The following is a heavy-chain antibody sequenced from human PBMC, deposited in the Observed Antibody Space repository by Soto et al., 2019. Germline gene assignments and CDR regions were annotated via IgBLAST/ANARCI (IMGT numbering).Heavy chain of an antibody. CDR3: ARALKGYCSGGSCYNSWFDP. CDR2: INAGNGNT. CDR1: GYTFTSYA. D-gene: IGHD2-15*01. J-gene: IGHJ5*02. Sequence: ASVKVSCKASGYTFTSYAMHWVRQAPGQRLEWMGWINAGNGNTKYSQKFQGRVTITRDTSASTAYMELSSLRSEDTAVYYCARALKGYCSGGSCYNSWFDPWGQGTLVTVSS. V-gene: IGHV1-3*01.